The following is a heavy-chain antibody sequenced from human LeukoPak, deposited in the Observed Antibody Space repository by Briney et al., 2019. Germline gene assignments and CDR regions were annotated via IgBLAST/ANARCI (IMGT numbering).Heavy chain of an antibody. J-gene: IGHJ5*02. CDR3: AKAWLVRNWFDP. CDR1: GGSFSGYY. Sequence: SETLSLTCAVYGGSFSGYYWSGIRQPPGKGLEWIGEINHSGSTNYSPSLKSRVTISVDTSKNQFSLKLSSVTAADTAAYYCAKAWLVRNWFDPWGQGTQVTVSS. V-gene: IGHV4-34*01. D-gene: IGHD6-19*01. CDR2: INHSGST.